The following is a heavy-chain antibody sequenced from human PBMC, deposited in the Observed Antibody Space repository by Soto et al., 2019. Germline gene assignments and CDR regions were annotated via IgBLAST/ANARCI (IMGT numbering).Heavy chain of an antibody. CDR1: RFTVSSND. V-gene: IGHV3-53*01. J-gene: IGHJ4*02. Sequence: PGGSLRLSCPAARFTVSSNDMSWIRQDRGKGLGWVRVIYSGGSTYYADSVQGRFTIYREKCKNRLYLQMNSLSEEATAVYYCAREVEMATFNFDYWGQGTLVTVSS. D-gene: IGHD5-12*01. CDR3: AREVEMATFNFDY. CDR2: IYSGGST.